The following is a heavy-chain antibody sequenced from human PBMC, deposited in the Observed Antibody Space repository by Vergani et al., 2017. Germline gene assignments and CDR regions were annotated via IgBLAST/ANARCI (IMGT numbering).Heavy chain of an antibody. CDR2: IDPSDSYT. Sequence: EVQLVQSGAEVKKPGESLRISCKGSGYSFTSYWISWVRQMPGKGLEWMGRIDPSDSYTNYSPSFQGHVTISADKSISTAYLPWSSLKASDTAMYYCARSHDFWSGYYGMDVWGQGTTVTVSS. CDR3: ARSHDFWSGYYGMDV. J-gene: IGHJ6*02. D-gene: IGHD3-3*01. V-gene: IGHV5-10-1*01. CDR1: GYSFTSYW.